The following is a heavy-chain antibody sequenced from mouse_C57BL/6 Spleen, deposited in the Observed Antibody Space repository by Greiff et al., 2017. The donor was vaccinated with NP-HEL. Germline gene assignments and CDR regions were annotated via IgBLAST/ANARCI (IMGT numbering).Heavy chain of an antibody. V-gene: IGHV1-64*01. J-gene: IGHJ2*01. CDR1: GYTFTSYW. CDR3: ARRGDGFYFDY. D-gene: IGHD2-3*01. CDR2: IHPNSGST. Sequence: QVQLKQPGAELVKPGASVKLSCKASGYTFTSYWMHWVKQRPGQGLEWIGMIHPNSGSTNYNEKFKSKATLTVDKSSSTAYMQLSSLTSEDSAVYYCARRGDGFYFDYWGQGTTLTVSS.